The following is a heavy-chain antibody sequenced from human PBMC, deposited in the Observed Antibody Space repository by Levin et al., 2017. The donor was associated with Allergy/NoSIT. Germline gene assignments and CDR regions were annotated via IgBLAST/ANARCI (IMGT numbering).Heavy chain of an antibody. CDR2: IKHDGSEK. CDR1: GFTFSSYW. V-gene: IGHV3-7*04. CDR3: ARNWRSAFDI. J-gene: IGHJ3*02. D-gene: IGHD2-8*02. Sequence: LSLTCAASGFTFSSYWMSWVRQAPGKGLEWVANIKHDGSEKYHVDSVKGRFAISRDNAKNSVYLQMNSLRVEDTAVFYCARNWRSAFDIWGQGTMVTVSS.